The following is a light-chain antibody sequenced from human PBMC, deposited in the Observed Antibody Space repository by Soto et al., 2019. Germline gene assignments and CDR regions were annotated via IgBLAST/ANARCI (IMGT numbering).Light chain of an antibody. CDR1: SSDVGGYNY. CDR3: SSYTSSSTYVV. CDR2: DVS. Sequence: QSALTQPASVSGSPGQSITISCTGTSSDVGGYNYVSWYQQHPGKAPKLMIYDVSNRPSGVSNRFSGSKSGTTASLTISGLQAEDEADYYCSSYTSSSTYVVFGGGTKVTVL. J-gene: IGLJ2*01. V-gene: IGLV2-14*01.